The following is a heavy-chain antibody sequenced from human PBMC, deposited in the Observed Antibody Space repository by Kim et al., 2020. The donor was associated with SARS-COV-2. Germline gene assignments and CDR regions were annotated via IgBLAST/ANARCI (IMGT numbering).Heavy chain of an antibody. CDR2: IIPIFGTA. CDR1: GGTFSSYA. V-gene: IGHV1-69*13. J-gene: IGHJ5*02. Sequence: SVKVSCKASGGTFSSYAISWVRQAPGQGLEWMGGIIPIFGTANYAQKFQGRVTITADESTSTAYMELSSLRSEDTAVYYCARGARLRASTTWFDPWGQGTLVTVSS. D-gene: IGHD1-1*01. CDR3: ARGARLRASTTWFDP.